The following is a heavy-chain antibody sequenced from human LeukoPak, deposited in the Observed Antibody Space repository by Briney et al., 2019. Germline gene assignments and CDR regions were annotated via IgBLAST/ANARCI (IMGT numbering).Heavy chain of an antibody. CDR1: GYTFTGYH. CDR2: INSNTGGT. Sequence: ASVKVSCKASGYTFTGYHMHWVRQAPGQGLEWMGWINSNTGGTNYAQEFRGRVTMTRDTSISTAYMDLSSLRSDDTAVYYCARDDSSSSANAFDIWGQGTMVSVSS. CDR3: ARDDSSSSANAFDI. D-gene: IGHD6-6*01. J-gene: IGHJ3*02. V-gene: IGHV1-2*02.